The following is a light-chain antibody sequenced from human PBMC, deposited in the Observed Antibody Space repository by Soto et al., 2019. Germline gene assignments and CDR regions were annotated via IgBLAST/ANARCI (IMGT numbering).Light chain of an antibody. CDR1: SSDVGYYNY. Sequence: QSALTQPASVSGSPGQSITISCTGTSSDVGYYNYVSWYQHHPGKATKLMIYEVSNRPSGVSNRFSGSKSGNTASLTISGLQAEDEADYYCSSYTTSSTQVFGGGTKVTVL. V-gene: IGLV2-14*01. CDR2: EVS. CDR3: SSYTTSSTQV. J-gene: IGLJ3*02.